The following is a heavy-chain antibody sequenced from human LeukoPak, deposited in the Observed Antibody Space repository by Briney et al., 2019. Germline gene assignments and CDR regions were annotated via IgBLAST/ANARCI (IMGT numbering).Heavy chain of an antibody. CDR3: TSWGDTTAEYFQR. V-gene: IGHV3-74*01. D-gene: IGHD2-21*02. Sequence: GGSLRLSCAASGFTLSRYWMHWVRQVPGKGLVWVSRIEPDGSRITYADSLKGRFTISRDNAQNSMYLQMNSLRVEDTAVYYCTSWGDTTAEYFQRWGQGTLVTVSS. CDR1: GFTLSRYW. J-gene: IGHJ1*01. CDR2: IEPDGSRI.